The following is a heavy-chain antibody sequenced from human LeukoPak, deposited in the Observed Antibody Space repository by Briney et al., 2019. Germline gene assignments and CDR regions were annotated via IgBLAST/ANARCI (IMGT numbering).Heavy chain of an antibody. Sequence: ASVKVSCKASGYTFTSYAMHWVRQAPGQRLEWMGWINAGNGNTKYSQKFQGRVTITRDTSASTAYMELSSLRSEDTAVYYCARGPRPIVVVPPDYWGQGTLVTASS. CDR3: ARGPRPIVVVPPDY. V-gene: IGHV1-3*01. D-gene: IGHD3-22*01. CDR2: INAGNGNT. CDR1: GYTFTSYA. J-gene: IGHJ4*02.